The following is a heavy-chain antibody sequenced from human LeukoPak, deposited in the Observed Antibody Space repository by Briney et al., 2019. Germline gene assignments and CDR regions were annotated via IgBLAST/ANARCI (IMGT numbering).Heavy chain of an antibody. Sequence: SETLSLXCGVSGYSISSGYFWGWLRQPPGKGLGWIGSIWHSGSTYYNPSLKSRVTISVDTSKNQFSLKLSSVTAADTAVYYCARRGGSSLAAYFQHWGQGTLVTVSS. CDR1: GYSISSGYF. CDR2: IWHSGST. CDR3: ARRGGSSLAAYFQH. D-gene: IGHD6-6*01. J-gene: IGHJ1*01. V-gene: IGHV4-38-2*01.